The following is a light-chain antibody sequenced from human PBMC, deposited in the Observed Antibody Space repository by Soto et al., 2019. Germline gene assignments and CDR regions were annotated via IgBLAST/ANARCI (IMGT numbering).Light chain of an antibody. CDR2: EVS. J-gene: IGLJ3*02. V-gene: IGLV2-14*01. CDR1: NSDVGGYNY. CDR3: SSYTSDSTWV. Sequence: QSALTQPASVSGSPGQSITFSCTETNSDVGGYNYVSWYQQYPGKAPKLMIYEVSNRPSGVSNRFSGFKSGSTASLTISGLQAEDEADYYCSSYTSDSTWVFGGGTKVTVL.